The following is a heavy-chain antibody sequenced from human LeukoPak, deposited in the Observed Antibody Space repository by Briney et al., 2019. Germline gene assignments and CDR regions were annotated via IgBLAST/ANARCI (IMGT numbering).Heavy chain of an antibody. D-gene: IGHD5-12*01. CDR3: ARDNGYSGYDKGPYYYYGMDV. Sequence: PGGSLRLSCAASGFTFSSYWMSWVRQAPGKGLEWAANIKQDGSEKYYVDSVKGRFTISRDNAKNSLYLQMNSLRAEDTAVYYCARDNGYSGYDKGPYYYYGMDVWGQGTTVTVSS. V-gene: IGHV3-7*01. CDR1: GFTFSSYW. J-gene: IGHJ6*02. CDR2: IKQDGSEK.